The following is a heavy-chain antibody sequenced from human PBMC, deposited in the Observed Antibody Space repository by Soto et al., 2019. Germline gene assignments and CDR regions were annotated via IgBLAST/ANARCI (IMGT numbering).Heavy chain of an antibody. CDR1: GFSFSKYW. CDR3: AKLGGFDY. CDR2: ITIDGITT. Sequence: EVQLVESWGGLVQPGGSLRLSCAASGFSFSKYWMHWVRQAPGKGLEWVSHITIDGITTNYADSVKGRLTVSRDNAKNTVYLLMNSLRAEDTAVYYCAKLGGFDYWGQGTLVTVSS. V-gene: IGHV3-74*01. J-gene: IGHJ4*02. D-gene: IGHD3-16*01.